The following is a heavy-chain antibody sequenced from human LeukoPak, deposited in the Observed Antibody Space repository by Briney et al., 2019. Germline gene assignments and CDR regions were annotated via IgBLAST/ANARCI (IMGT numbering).Heavy chain of an antibody. CDR2: IYYSGST. V-gene: IGHV4-59*12. Sequence: SETLSLTCTVSGGSISSYYWSWIRQPPGKGLEWIGYIYYSGSTNYNPSLKSRVTISVDSSKNQFSLKLSSVTAADTAVYYCARKSTVTDLYFDYWGQGTLVTVSS. CDR3: ARKSTVTDLYFDY. CDR1: GGSISSYY. D-gene: IGHD4-17*01. J-gene: IGHJ4*02.